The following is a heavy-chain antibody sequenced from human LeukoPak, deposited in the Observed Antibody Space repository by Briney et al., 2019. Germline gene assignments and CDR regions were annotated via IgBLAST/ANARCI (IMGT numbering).Heavy chain of an antibody. CDR3: ASGAWATRLNS. CDR1: GESLDYYY. Sequence: PSETLSLTCAVYGESLDYYYWSWIRQSPGKGLEWIGDIFDGKTINYNPSLKSRVTISAATSSQQFSLNLKSVTAADTAVYFCASGAWATRLNSWAQGALVIVSS. CDR2: IFDGKTI. J-gene: IGHJ4*02. V-gene: IGHV4-34*12. D-gene: IGHD4-23*01.